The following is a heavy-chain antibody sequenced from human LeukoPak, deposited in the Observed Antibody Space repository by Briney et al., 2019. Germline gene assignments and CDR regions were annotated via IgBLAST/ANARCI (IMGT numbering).Heavy chain of an antibody. Sequence: PGGSLRLSCAAPGFTFSSYWMSWVRQAPGKGLEWVANIKQDGTEKYYVDSVKGRFTISRDYAKNSLYLQMNSLRAEDTAVYYCARGYYYDRSGYFPPYYFDYWGQGTLVTVAS. J-gene: IGHJ4*02. V-gene: IGHV3-7*01. D-gene: IGHD3-22*01. CDR1: GFTFSSYW. CDR3: ARGYYYDRSGYFPPYYFDY. CDR2: IKQDGTEK.